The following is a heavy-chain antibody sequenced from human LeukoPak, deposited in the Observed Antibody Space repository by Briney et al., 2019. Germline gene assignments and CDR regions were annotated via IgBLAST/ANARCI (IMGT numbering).Heavy chain of an antibody. Sequence: GGSLRLSCAASGFTFSTYSMNWVRQAPGQGLEWVSSISSSSSYIYYADSVKGRFTISRDNAKNSLYLQMNSLRAEDTAVYYCARHMGGSSGYVGSVDYWGQGTLVTVSS. CDR1: GFTFSTYS. CDR2: ISSSSSYI. CDR3: ARHMGGSSGYVGSVDY. V-gene: IGHV3-21*01. J-gene: IGHJ4*02. D-gene: IGHD3-22*01.